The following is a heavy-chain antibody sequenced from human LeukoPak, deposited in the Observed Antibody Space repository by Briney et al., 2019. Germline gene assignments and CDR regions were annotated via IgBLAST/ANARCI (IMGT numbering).Heavy chain of an antibody. CDR3: ARIPRTWLRFPYFDY. CDR2: ISYDGSNK. V-gene: IGHV3-30-3*01. CDR1: AFTFSNYT. J-gene: IGHJ4*02. D-gene: IGHD5-12*01. Sequence: PGGSLRLSCAASAFTFSNYTMHWVRQAPGKGLEWVAVISYDGSNKYYADSVKGRFTISRDNSKNTLYLQMNSLRGEDTAVYYCARIPRTWLRFPYFDYWGQRTLVTVSS.